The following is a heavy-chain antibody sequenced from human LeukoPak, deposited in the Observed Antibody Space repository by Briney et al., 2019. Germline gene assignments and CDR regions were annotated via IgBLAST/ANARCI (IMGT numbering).Heavy chain of an antibody. J-gene: IGHJ4*02. CDR1: GGSISSYY. CDR2: IYTSGST. CDR3: ARDHYDILTGYSDAAFDY. Sequence: SETLSLTCTVPGGSISSYYWSWIRQPAGKGLEGIGRIYTSGSTNYNPSLKSRVTMSVDTSKNQFSLKLSSVTAADTAVYYCARDHYDILTGYSDAAFDYWGQGTLVTVSS. D-gene: IGHD3-9*01. V-gene: IGHV4-4*07.